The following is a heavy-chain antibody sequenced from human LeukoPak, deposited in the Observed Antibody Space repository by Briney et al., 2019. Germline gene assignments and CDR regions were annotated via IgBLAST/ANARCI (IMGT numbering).Heavy chain of an antibody. CDR3: ARDLGAAAGTFDY. V-gene: IGHV1-46*03. CDR1: GYTFTSYD. D-gene: IGHD6-13*01. Sequence: ASVKVSCKASGYTFTSYDINWVRQAPGQGREWMGIINPSGGSTSYAQKFQGRVTMTRDTSTSTVYMELSSLRSEDTAVYYCARDLGAAAGTFDYWGQGTLVTVSS. J-gene: IGHJ4*02. CDR2: INPSGGST.